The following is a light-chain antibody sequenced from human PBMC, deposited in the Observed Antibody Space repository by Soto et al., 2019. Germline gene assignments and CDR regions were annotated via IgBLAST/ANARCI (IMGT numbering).Light chain of an antibody. CDR3: QQRSNWIT. Sequence: EIVLTQSPATLSLSPGERATLSCRASQSVSSYLAWYQQNPGQAPRLLIYDASNRATGIPARFSGSGSGTDFTLTISSLEPEDFAVYYCQQRSNWITFGPGTKVD. CDR1: QSVSSY. V-gene: IGKV3-11*01. CDR2: DAS. J-gene: IGKJ3*01.